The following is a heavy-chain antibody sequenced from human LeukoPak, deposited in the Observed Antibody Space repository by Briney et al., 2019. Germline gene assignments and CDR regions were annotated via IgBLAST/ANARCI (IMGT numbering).Heavy chain of an antibody. J-gene: IGHJ5*02. V-gene: IGHV3-23*01. D-gene: IGHD3-22*01. CDR1: GFTFSSDA. Sequence: GGSLRLSCAASGFTFSSDAMSWVRQAPGKGLEWVSAISGSGGSTYYADSVKGRFTISRDSSKNTLYLQMNSLRAEDTAVYYCAKYYYDSSGYSPWGQGTLVTVSS. CDR3: AKYYYDSSGYSP. CDR2: ISGSGGST.